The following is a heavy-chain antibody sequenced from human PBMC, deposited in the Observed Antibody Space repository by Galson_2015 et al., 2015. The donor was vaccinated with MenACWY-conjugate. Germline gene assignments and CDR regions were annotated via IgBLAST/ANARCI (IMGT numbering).Heavy chain of an antibody. CDR3: VRSVVAAYGYFDY. CDR1: GFTFSTYW. V-gene: IGHV3-74*01. Sequence: LRLSCAASGFTFSTYWMSWVRQAPGKGLVWVSRINGAGTDTSYADSVKGRFTISRDNAKNTLYLQMNSLRDDDTAVYYCVRSVVAAYGYFDYWGQGTLVTVSS. D-gene: IGHD2-15*01. CDR2: INGAGTDT. J-gene: IGHJ4*02.